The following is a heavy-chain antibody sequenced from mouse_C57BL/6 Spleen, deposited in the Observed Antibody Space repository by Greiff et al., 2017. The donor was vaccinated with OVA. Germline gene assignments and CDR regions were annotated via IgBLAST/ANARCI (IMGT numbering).Heavy chain of an antibody. CDR2: INPNYGTT. J-gene: IGHJ4*01. Sequence: LQESGPELVKPGASVKISCKASGYSFTDYNMNWVKQSNGKRLEWIGVINPNYGTTSYNQKFKGKATLTVDQSSSTAYMQLNSLTSEDSAVYYCARAQLGPYYAMDYWGQGTSVTVSS. CDR3: ARAQLGPYYAMDY. V-gene: IGHV1-39*01. CDR1: GYSFTDYN. D-gene: IGHD4-1*02.